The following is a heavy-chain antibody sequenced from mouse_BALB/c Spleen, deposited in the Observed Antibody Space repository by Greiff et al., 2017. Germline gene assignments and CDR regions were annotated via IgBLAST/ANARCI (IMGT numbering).Heavy chain of an antibody. CDR3: VRDVGNSPWFAY. V-gene: IGHV2-9-2*01. J-gene: IGHJ3*01. D-gene: IGHD2-1*01. CDR2: IWTGGGT. CDR1: GFSLTSYD. Sequence: VKLVESGPGLVAPSQSLSITCTVSGFSLTSYDISWIRQPPGKGLEWLGVIWTGGGTNYNSAFMSRLSISKDNSKSQVFLKMNSLQTDDTAIYYCVRDVGNSPWFAYWGQGTLVTVSA.